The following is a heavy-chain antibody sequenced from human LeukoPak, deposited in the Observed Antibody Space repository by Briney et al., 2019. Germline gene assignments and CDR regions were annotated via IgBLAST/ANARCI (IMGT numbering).Heavy chain of an antibody. D-gene: IGHD3-22*01. CDR1: GFTFSSYA. V-gene: IGHV3-23*01. CDR3: AKGKAYYDSSGPLY. Sequence: PGGSLRLSCAASGFTFSSYAMSWVRQAPGKGLEWVSAISGSGGSTYYADSVKGRFTISRDNSKNTLYLQMSSLRAEDTAVYYCAKGKAYYDSSGPLYWGQGTLVTVSS. J-gene: IGHJ4*02. CDR2: ISGSGGST.